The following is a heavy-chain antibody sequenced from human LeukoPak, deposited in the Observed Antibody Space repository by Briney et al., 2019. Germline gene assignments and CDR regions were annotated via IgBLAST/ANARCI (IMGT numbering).Heavy chain of an antibody. CDR3: ARGAGGPDY. Sequence: KASETLSLTCTVSGVSITSAYWSWIRQSPGKGLEWIGYTFLSGDSSYNPSLESRVTIAVDTSKNHLSLRMRYVTAADTAIYYCARGAGGPDYWGQGTLVTVSS. D-gene: IGHD3-16*01. CDR2: TFLSGDS. CDR1: GVSITSAY. V-gene: IGHV4-59*01. J-gene: IGHJ4*02.